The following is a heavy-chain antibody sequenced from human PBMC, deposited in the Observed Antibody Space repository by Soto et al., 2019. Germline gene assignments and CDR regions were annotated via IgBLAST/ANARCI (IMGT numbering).Heavy chain of an antibody. Sequence: LRLSCATSGFTLSNFYMHCVRQVPGKGLEWVSAIGDAREQYYLGSVKGLFTISRENAKNYVYLQMNDMRAGDSAVYYCARAYTGRLPRRADYYYAMDXWGQGTTVTVS. V-gene: IGHV3-13*05. CDR1: GFTLSNFY. J-gene: IGHJ6*02. CDR2: IGDAREQ. D-gene: IGHD2-2*02. CDR3: ARAYTGRLPRRADYYYAMDX.